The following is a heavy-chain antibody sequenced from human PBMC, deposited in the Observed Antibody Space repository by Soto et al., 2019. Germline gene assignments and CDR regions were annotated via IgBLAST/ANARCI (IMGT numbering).Heavy chain of an antibody. CDR1: GGSISSSSW. D-gene: IGHD3-10*01. Sequence: QVQLQESGPGLVKPPGTLSLTCAVSGGSISSSSWWSWVRLPPGKGLEWIGEIYHSGTTNYNPSLKSRVTISVDKSKNQFSLKLSSVTAADTAVYYCARRRDGSGSLDYWGQGSLVTVSS. J-gene: IGHJ4*02. CDR2: IYHSGTT. CDR3: ARRRDGSGSLDY. V-gene: IGHV4-4*03.